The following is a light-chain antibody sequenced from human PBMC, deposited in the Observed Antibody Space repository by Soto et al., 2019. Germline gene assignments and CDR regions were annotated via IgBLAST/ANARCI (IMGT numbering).Light chain of an antibody. Sequence: EIVMPQSPATLSVSPGERATLSCRASQSVSSNLAWYQQKPGQAPRLLIYGASTRATGIPARFSGSGSGTEFTLTISSLQSEDFAVYYCQQYNNWPGRTFGQGTKVDI. CDR2: GAS. J-gene: IGKJ1*01. CDR1: QSVSSN. CDR3: QQYNNWPGRT. V-gene: IGKV3-15*01.